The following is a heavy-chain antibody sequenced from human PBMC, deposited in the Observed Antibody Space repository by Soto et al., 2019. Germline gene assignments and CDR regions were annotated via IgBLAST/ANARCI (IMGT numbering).Heavy chain of an antibody. CDR1: GFTFSDYG. V-gene: IGHV3-30*18. CDR2: MSHDGSKK. Sequence: HLGGSLRLSCAASGFTFSDYGMHWVRQAPGKGLEWVAVMSHDGSKKYYADSVKGRFTISRDNSRNTLYLQMNSLRGEDTAVYYCAKERDGYNPFGYWGQGALVTVSS. J-gene: IGHJ4*02. CDR3: AKERDGYNPFGY. D-gene: IGHD5-12*01.